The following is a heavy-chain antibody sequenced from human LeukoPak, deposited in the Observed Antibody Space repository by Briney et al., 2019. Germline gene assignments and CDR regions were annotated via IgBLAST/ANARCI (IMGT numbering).Heavy chain of an antibody. CDR3: ARRGGLEYCSGGSCYTFDY. CDR2: IYYSGST. V-gene: IGHV4-39*01. CDR1: GDSISSSSYY. J-gene: IGHJ4*02. Sequence: SETLSLTCTVSGDSISSSSYYWGWIRQPPGKGLEWIGSIYYSGSTYYNPSLKSRVTISVDTSKNQFSLKLSSVTAADTAVYYCARRGGLEYCSGGSCYTFDYWGQGTLVTVSS. D-gene: IGHD2-15*01.